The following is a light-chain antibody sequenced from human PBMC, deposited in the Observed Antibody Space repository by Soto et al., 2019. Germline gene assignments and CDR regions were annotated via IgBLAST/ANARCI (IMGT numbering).Light chain of an antibody. Sequence: QSVLTQPPSVSAAPGQRVTISCSGSSSNIGTHYESWYQQLPGSAPKLVIFHNGTRPSGIPDRFSGSKPGSSATLGVTGLQTGDEADYYCGTWDSALSAEVFGVGTQLTVL. V-gene: IGLV1-51*01. J-gene: IGLJ7*01. CDR2: HNG. CDR1: SSNIGTHY. CDR3: GTWDSALSAEV.